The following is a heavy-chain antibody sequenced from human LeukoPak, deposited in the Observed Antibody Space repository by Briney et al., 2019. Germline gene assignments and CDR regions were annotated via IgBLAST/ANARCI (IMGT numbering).Heavy chain of an antibody. Sequence: GASVKVSYKASGYTFTGFYTHWVRQAPGQGLEWMGWINPNSGGTNFAQKFQGRVTLSRDTSISTAYMELSRLGSDDTAVYYCARNGLGGTTHPFDYWGQGTLVTVSS. J-gene: IGHJ4*02. D-gene: IGHD1-26*01. CDR3: ARNGLGGTTHPFDY. CDR2: INPNSGGT. V-gene: IGHV1-2*02. CDR1: GYTFTGFY.